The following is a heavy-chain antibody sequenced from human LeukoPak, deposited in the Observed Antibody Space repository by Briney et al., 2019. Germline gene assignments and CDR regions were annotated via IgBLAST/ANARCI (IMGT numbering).Heavy chain of an antibody. D-gene: IGHD5-24*01. J-gene: IGHJ4*02. CDR2: IKSKTDVGTT. CDR1: GFTFSNAW. Sequence: PGGSLRLSCAASGFTFSNAWMSWVRQAPGKGLEWVGRIKSKTDVGTTDYAAPVKGRFTISRDDSKNTLYLQMNSLKTEDTAVYYCTTEGDGYNFRLVWGQGTLVTVSS. CDR3: TTEGDGYNFRLV. V-gene: IGHV3-15*01.